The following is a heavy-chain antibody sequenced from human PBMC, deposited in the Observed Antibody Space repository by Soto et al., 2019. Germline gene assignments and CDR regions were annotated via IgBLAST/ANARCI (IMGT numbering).Heavy chain of an antibody. Sequence: QLQLQESGPGLVKPSETLSLTCTVSGDSITSNSYFWAWIRQPPGKGLEWIGSIYYSGTTYYNPSLKRRVNLSVDRSKNQFSLKLRSVTAADTAVYYCARHFSVDSFDYWGQGALVTVSS. V-gene: IGHV4-39*01. J-gene: IGHJ4*02. CDR1: GDSITSNSYF. CDR2: IYYSGTT. CDR3: ARHFSVDSFDY.